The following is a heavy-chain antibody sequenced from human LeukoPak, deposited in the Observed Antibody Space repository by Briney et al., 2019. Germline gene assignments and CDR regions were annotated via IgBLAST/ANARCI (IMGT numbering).Heavy chain of an antibody. Sequence: SETLSLTCTVSGGSISSGGYYWSWIRQPPGKGLEWIGYIYHGGSTYYNPSLKSRVTISVDRSKNQFSLKLSSVTAADTAVYYCARHFLSGSYYGSFDYWGQGTLVTVSS. V-gene: IGHV4-30-2*01. J-gene: IGHJ4*02. CDR2: IYHGGST. CDR3: ARHFLSGSYYGSFDY. CDR1: GGSISSGGYY. D-gene: IGHD1-26*01.